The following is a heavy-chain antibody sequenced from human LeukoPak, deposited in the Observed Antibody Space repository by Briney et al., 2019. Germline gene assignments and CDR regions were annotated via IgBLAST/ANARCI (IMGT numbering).Heavy chain of an antibody. CDR3: ARDGPQAMVNPNHYGMDV. Sequence: GGSLRLSCAASGFTFSSYGMHWVRQAPGKGLEWVAVISYDGSNKYYADSVKGRFTISRDNSKNTLYLQMNSLRAEDTAVYYCARDGPQAMVNPNHYGMDVWGQGTTVTVSS. J-gene: IGHJ6*02. CDR2: ISYDGSNK. CDR1: GFTFSSYG. D-gene: IGHD5-18*01. V-gene: IGHV3-30*03.